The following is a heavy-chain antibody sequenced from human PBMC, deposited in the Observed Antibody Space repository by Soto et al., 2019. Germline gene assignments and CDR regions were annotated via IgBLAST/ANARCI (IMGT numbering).Heavy chain of an antibody. CDR3: ARAPGEMATGAEVNLFDY. V-gene: IGHV3-33*01. J-gene: IGHJ4*02. CDR1: GFTFSSYG. D-gene: IGHD5-12*01. Sequence: GGSLRLSCAASGFTFSSYGMHWVRQAPGKGLEWVAVIWYDGSNKYYADSVKGRFTISRDNSKNTLYLQMNSLRAEDTAVYYCARAPGEMATGAEVNLFDYWGQGTLVTVSS. CDR2: IWYDGSNK.